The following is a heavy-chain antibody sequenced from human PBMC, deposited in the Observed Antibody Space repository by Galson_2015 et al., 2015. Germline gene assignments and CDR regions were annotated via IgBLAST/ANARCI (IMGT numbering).Heavy chain of an antibody. CDR1: GYTFTSYG. CDR2: ISAYNGNT. D-gene: IGHD3-10*01. V-gene: IGHV1-18*01. Sequence: SVKVSCQASGYTFTSYGISWVRQAPGQGLEWMGWISAYNGNTNYAQKLQGRVPMTTDTSTSTAYMELRSLRSDDTAVYYCARDLTMVRGVPYYYYGMDVWGQGTTVTVSS. CDR3: ARDLTMVRGVPYYYYGMDV. J-gene: IGHJ6*02.